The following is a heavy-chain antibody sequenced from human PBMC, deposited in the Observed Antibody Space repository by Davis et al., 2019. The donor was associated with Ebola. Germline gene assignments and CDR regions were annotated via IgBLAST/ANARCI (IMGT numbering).Heavy chain of an antibody. J-gene: IGHJ2*01. CDR1: GFTFKSYV. Sequence: GESLKISCAASGFTFKSYVMSWVRQAPGKGLEWVSSISGSGASTYYADSVKGRFTISRDKSRNTLYLQMDRLRTEDTAVYSCARGYCIGSGCYLDYWYFDLWGRGTLVAVSS. V-gene: IGHV3-23*01. CDR2: ISGSGAST. D-gene: IGHD2-15*01. CDR3: ARGYCIGSGCYLDYWYFDL.